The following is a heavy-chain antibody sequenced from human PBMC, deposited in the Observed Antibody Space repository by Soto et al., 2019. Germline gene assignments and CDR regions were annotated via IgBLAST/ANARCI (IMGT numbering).Heavy chain of an antibody. CDR1: GDSIISSTYY. CDR2: IYYSGST. D-gene: IGHD3-10*01. J-gene: IGHJ6*03. Sequence: TLSLTCTVSGDSIISSTYYWGWIRQPPGKGLEWIGSIYYSGSTYYNPSLKSRVTISVDTSKNQFSLKLNSVTAADTAVYFCARRGSGTYHLLCKNYHQYLLAVWGKGSFVPVS. CDR3: ARRGSGTYHLLCKNYHQYLLAV. V-gene: IGHV4-39*01.